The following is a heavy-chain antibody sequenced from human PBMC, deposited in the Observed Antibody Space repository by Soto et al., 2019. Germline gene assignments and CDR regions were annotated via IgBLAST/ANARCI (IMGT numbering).Heavy chain of an antibody. Sequence: GGSLRLSCAASGFTFSSYSMNWVRQAPGKGLEWVSYISSSSSTIYYADSVKGRSTISRDNAKNSLYLQMNSLRAEDTAVYYCARDPDPGHFDYWGQGTLVTVSS. J-gene: IGHJ4*02. CDR1: GFTFSSYS. CDR3: ARDPDPGHFDY. V-gene: IGHV3-48*01. CDR2: ISSSSSTI.